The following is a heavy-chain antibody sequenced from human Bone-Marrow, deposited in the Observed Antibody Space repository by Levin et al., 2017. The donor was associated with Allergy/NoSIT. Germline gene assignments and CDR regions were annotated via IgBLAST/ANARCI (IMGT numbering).Heavy chain of an antibody. CDR2: IHYSGST. V-gene: IGHV4-39*07. J-gene: IGHJ4*02. CDR3: ARDRGSSGWVDY. CDR1: GGSISSSSYY. Sequence: NSSETLSLTCTVSGGSISSSSYYWGWSRQPPGKGLEWIGSIHYSGSTYYNPSLKSRVTISVDTSKNQFSLKMSSVTAADTAVYYCARDRGSSGWVDYWGQGTLVTVSS. D-gene: IGHD6-19*01.